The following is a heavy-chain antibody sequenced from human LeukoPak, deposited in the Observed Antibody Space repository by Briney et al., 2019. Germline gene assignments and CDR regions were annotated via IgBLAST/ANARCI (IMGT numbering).Heavy chain of an antibody. CDR3: ARVGRGHFDY. Sequence: PSETLSLTCTVSGGSISTYYWSWIRQPPGKGLEWIGYVYYTGNTNYNPSLKGRVTISVDTSKNQFSLNLSSVTAADTAVYYCARVGRGHFDYWGQGTLVTVSS. CDR2: VYYTGNT. J-gene: IGHJ4*02. V-gene: IGHV4-59*01. CDR1: GGSISTYY.